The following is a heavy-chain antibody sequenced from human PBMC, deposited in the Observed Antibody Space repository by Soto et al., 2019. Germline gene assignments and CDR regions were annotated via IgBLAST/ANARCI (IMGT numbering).Heavy chain of an antibody. Sequence: SATLSLTCTVSGGSISSSSYYWGWIRQPPGKGLEWIGSIYYSGSTYYNPSLKGRVTISVDTSKNQFSLKLSSVTAADTAVYYCETGTNYYYYYYMDVWGKGTTVTVSS. CDR3: ETGTNYYYYYYMDV. CDR1: GGSISSSSYY. D-gene: IGHD1-7*01. CDR2: IYYSGST. V-gene: IGHV4-39*01. J-gene: IGHJ6*03.